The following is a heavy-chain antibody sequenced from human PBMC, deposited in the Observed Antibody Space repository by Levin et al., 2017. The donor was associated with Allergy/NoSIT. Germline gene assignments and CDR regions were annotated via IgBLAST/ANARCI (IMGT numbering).Heavy chain of an antibody. J-gene: IGHJ4*02. V-gene: IGHV3-23*01. CDR1: GFTFSSYA. D-gene: IGHD3-22*01. CDR2: FSGRGGIT. Sequence: PGGSLRLSCAASGFTFSSYAMSWVRQAPGKGLAWVSGFSGRGGITYYADSVKGRFTISRDNSKNTLYLQMNSLRAEDTAVYYCAKGGYYESSAYYPLAFDYWGQGTLVTVSS. CDR3: AKGGYYESSAYYPLAFDY.